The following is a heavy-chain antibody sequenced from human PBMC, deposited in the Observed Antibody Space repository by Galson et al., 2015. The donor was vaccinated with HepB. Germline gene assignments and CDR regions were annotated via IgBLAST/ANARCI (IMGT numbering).Heavy chain of an antibody. V-gene: IGHV4-39*01. CDR2: IYYSGST. CDR3: ARRATVVTRGWFDY. CDR1: GGSISSSSYY. J-gene: IGHJ4*02. Sequence: SETLSLTCTVSGGSISSSSYYWGWIRQPPGKGLEWIGSIYYSGSTYYNPSLKSRVTISVDTSKNQFSLKLSSVTAADTAVYYCARRATVVTRGWFDYWGQGTLVTVSS. D-gene: IGHD4-23*01.